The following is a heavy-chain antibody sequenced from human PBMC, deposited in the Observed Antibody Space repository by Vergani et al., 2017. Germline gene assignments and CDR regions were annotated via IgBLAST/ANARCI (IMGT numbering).Heavy chain of an antibody. V-gene: IGHV1-3*01. D-gene: IGHD2-2*01. J-gene: IGHJ6*03. Sequence: QVQLVQSGAEVKKPGASVKVSCKATGYTFTSYAMHWVRQAPGQRLEWMGWISAYNGNTNYAQKLQGRVTMTTDTSTSTAYMELRSLRSDDTAGYYCARADRGDSSSTSCFTDYYYYYYMDVWGKGTTVTVSS. CDR1: GYTFTSYA. CDR3: ARADRGDSSSTSCFTDYYYYYYMDV. CDR2: ISAYNGNT.